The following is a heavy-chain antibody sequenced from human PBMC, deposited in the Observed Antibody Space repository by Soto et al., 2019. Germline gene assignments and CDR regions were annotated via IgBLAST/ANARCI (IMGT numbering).Heavy chain of an antibody. D-gene: IGHD2-21*02. J-gene: IGHJ5*02. CDR2: INPTSGGT. Sequence: QVQLVQSGAEVKKPGASVKVSCKASGYTFTGYYMHWVRQAPGQGLEGMGWINPTSGGTKYAQKCQVWVTMTRYTSISTAYMELSRLRTDDTSVYYCAPEGPGGNSVWFDPWGQGTPVTVSS. CDR3: APEGPGGNSVWFDP. CDR1: GYTFTGYY. V-gene: IGHV1-2*04.